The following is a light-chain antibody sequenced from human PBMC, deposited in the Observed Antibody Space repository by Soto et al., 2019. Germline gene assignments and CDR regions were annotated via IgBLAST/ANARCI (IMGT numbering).Light chain of an antibody. Sequence: ELALTQSPGTLSLSPGDRATLSCRASQSVSNNYLAWYQQKAGQAPRLLIYGASNRATGIPDRLSGSGSGTDFNLTISRLEPEDFAVYYCQKYGSSPWTFGQGTKVDIK. CDR1: QSVSNNY. J-gene: IGKJ1*01. CDR3: QKYGSSPWT. CDR2: GAS. V-gene: IGKV3-20*01.